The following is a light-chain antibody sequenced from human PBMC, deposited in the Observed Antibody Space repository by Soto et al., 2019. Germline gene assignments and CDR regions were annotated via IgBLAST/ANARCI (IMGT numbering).Light chain of an antibody. J-gene: IGKJ4*01. V-gene: IGKV1-12*01. CDR3: QQANSFPLT. CDR1: QGISNW. CDR2: TGS. Sequence: DIQMTQSPSSVSASVGDRVSITCRASQGISNWLAWYQQKPGRAPKLLIYTGSSLQSGVPSRFSGTGSGTDFTRTISSLQTEDVATYYWQQANSFPLTFGGGTKVEIK.